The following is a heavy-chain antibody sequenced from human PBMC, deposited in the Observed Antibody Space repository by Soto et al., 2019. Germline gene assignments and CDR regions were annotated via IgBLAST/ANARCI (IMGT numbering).Heavy chain of an antibody. V-gene: IGHV4-31*03. CDR3: ARGVSLGHGSWSLGFDF. Sequence: PSETLSLTCTVSGGSISSGGYYWSSIRQHPGKSLEWIGNIYYSGSTNYNPSIKSRVTISIDTSKNQTSLKLSSVTAADPAVHYCARGVSLGHGSWSLGFDFWGQGTMVTVSS. J-gene: IGHJ4*02. D-gene: IGHD3-10*01. CDR2: IYYSGST. CDR1: GGSISSGGYY.